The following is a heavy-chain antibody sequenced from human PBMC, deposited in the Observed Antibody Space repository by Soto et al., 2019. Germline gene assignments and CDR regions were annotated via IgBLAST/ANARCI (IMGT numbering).Heavy chain of an antibody. J-gene: IGHJ5*02. D-gene: IGHD6-6*01. V-gene: IGHV4-59*12. CDR2: IYYSGST. CDR1: GGSISSYY. CDR3: AREAIAARPGSWFDP. Sequence: SETLSLTCTVSGGSISSYYWSWIRQPPGKGLEWIGYIYYSGSTNYNPSLKSRVTISVDTSKNQFSLKLSSVTAADTAVYYCAREAIAARPGSWFDPWGQGTLVTVSS.